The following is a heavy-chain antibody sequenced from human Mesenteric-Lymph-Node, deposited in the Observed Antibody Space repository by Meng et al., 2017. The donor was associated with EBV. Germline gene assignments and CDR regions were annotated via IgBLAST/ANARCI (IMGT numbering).Heavy chain of an antibody. J-gene: IGHJ5*02. CDR3: AKDKGTWFRDWFDP. V-gene: IGHV3-23*01. Sequence: EVKLLESGGGLVQPGGSLMLSCAASGFTFSNFAMSWVRQAPGRGLEWVSGITGDAGSIYYEASVRGRFTISRDNHKSTLYLQMNSLRVEDTAIYYCAKDKGTWFRDWFDPWGQGTLVTVSS. D-gene: IGHD3-10*01. CDR2: ITGDAGSI. CDR1: GFTFSNFA.